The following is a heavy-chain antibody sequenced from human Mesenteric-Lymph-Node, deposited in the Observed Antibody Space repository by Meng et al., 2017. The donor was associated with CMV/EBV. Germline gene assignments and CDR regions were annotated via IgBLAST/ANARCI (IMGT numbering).Heavy chain of an antibody. CDR3: ARDRDGYNLFDY. Sequence: CTVSGASIISGGSYWGWVRQHPEKGLGWIGYIYYSGSTYHNPSLKSRVTISVDTSKNQFALKLSSVTAADTAVYYCARDRDGYNLFDYWGQGTLVTVSS. J-gene: IGHJ4*02. V-gene: IGHV4-31*03. D-gene: IGHD5-24*01. CDR1: GASIISGGSY. CDR2: IYYSGST.